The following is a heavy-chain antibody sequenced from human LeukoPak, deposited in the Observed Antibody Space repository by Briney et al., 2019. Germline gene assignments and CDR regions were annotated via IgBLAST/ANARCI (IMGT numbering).Heavy chain of an antibody. CDR1: GFTVSSNY. J-gene: IGHJ4*02. V-gene: IGHV3-53*01. CDR2: IYGGGNT. Sequence: GGSLRLSCAASGFTVSSNYMSWVRQAPGKGLECVSLIYGGGNTYYAASVKGRFTISRDNSKNTIFLQLTSLRVEDTAVYYCASKGQYCGTLTCKDYWGRGTLFTAS. CDR3: ASKGQYCGTLTCKDY. D-gene: IGHD2-21*01.